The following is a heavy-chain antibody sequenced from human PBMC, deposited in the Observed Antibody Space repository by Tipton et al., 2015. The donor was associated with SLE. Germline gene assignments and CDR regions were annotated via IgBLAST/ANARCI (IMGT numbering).Heavy chain of an antibody. D-gene: IGHD6-19*01. J-gene: IGHJ4*02. CDR1: GFTFSSYW. CDR2: IKQDGSEK. V-gene: IGHV3-7*01. CDR3: ARASTWGAVAGAGFDH. Sequence: SLRLSCAASGFTFSSYWMSWVRQAPGKGLEWVANIKQDGSEKYYVDSVKGRFTISRDNAKNSLYLQMNSLRAEDTAVYYCARASTWGAVAGAGFDHWGQGTLVTVSS.